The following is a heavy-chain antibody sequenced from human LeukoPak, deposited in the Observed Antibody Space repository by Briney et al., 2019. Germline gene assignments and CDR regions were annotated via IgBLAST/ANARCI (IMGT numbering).Heavy chain of an antibody. CDR3: ARDYYDSSALGY. CDR2: IYYSGST. CDR1: GGSISSGGYY. V-gene: IGHV4-31*03. J-gene: IGHJ4*02. Sequence: SETLSLTCTVSGGSISSGGYYWSWIRQHPGKGLEWIGYIYYSGSTYYNPSLKSRVTISVDTSKKQFSLKLSSVTAADTAVYYCARDYYDSSALGYWGQGTLVTVSS. D-gene: IGHD3-22*01.